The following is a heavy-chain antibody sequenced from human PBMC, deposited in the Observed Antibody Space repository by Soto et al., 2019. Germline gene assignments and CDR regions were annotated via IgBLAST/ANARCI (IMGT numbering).Heavy chain of an antibody. CDR2: IYYSGST. D-gene: IGHD2-2*01. Sequence: PSETLSLTCTVSGGSISSYYWSWIRQPPGKGLEWIGYIYYSGSTNYNPSLKSRVTISVDTSKNQFSLKLSSVTAADTAVYYCALGGVVPAAMVPRYYYYGMDVWGQGTTVTVSS. CDR1: GGSISSYY. J-gene: IGHJ6*02. CDR3: ALGGVVPAAMVPRYYYYGMDV. V-gene: IGHV4-59*01.